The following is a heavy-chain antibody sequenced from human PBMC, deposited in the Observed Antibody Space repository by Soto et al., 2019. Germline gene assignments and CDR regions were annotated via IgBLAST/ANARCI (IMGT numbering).Heavy chain of an antibody. CDR1: GFSFSNYE. Sequence: PGGSLRLSCAVSGFSFSNYELNWVRQAPGKGLEWVSYITSSGSNIFYADSVKGRFTISRDNAKNSLYLQMNSLRAEDTAVYYCARESVKIFGVDVFDSWGKGT. CDR3: ARESVKIFGVDVFDS. CDR2: ITSSGSNI. D-gene: IGHD3-3*01. V-gene: IGHV3-48*03. J-gene: IGHJ4*02.